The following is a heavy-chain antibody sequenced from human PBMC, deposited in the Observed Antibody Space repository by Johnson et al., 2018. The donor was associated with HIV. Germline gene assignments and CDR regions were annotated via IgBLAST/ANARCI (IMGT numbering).Heavy chain of an antibody. CDR2: IFSGGST. CDR1: GFTFSNAW. D-gene: IGHD4-17*01. J-gene: IGHJ3*02. Sequence: VQLVESGGGLVKPGGSLRLSCAASGFTFSNAWMTWVRQAPGKGLEWVSVIFSGGSTYYADSVKGRFTISRDNSKNTLSLQMKSLRVEDTAVYYCARYGALTTRGAFDIWGQGTMVTVSS. CDR3: ARYGALTTRGAFDI. V-gene: IGHV3-66*01.